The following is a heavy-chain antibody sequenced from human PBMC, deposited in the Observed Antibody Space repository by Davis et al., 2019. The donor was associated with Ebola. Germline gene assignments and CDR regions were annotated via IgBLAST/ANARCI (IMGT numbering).Heavy chain of an antibody. CDR3: ASWGPEGNYYYYGMDV. J-gene: IGHJ6*04. CDR1: GYTFTSYY. V-gene: IGHV1-2*06. Sequence: ASVKVSCKASGYTFTSYYMHWVRQAPGQGLEWMGRINPNSSATNYAQKFQGRVTMTRDTSISTAYMELSRLRSDDTAVYYCASWGPEGNYYYYGMDVWGKGTTVTVSS. D-gene: IGHD3-16*01. CDR2: INPNSSAT.